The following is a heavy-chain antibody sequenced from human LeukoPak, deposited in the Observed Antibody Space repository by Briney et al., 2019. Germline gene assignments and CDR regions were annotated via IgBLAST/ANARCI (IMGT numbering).Heavy chain of an antibody. CDR2: IYYSGST. CDR1: GASISSSSYY. J-gene: IGHJ4*02. V-gene: IGHV4-39*07. Sequence: SETLSLTCTVSGASISSSSYYWGWIRQPPGEGLEWIGSIYYSGSTYYNPSLKSRVTISVDTSKNQFSLKLSSVTTADTAVYYCARDVRYPRYFDYWGQGTLVTVSS. D-gene: IGHD1-1*01. CDR3: ARDVRYPRYFDY.